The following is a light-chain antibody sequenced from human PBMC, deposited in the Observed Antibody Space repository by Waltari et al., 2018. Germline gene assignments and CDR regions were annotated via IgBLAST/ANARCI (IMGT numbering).Light chain of an antibody. V-gene: IGLV2-23*02. Sequence: QSALTQPASVSGSPGQSITISCTSVTSNVDTLHLFSWYQHHPGRNPRLLIYEINQPPSGMSNRFSGSKSGNTASLTISGLQHEDEADYFCCSFAGYGIYVFGSGTQVSVL. CDR1: TSNVDTLHL. J-gene: IGLJ1*01. CDR3: CSFAGYGIYV. CDR2: EIN.